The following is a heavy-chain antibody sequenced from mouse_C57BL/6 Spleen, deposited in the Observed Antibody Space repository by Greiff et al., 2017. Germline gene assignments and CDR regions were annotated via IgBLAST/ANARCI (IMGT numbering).Heavy chain of an antibody. CDR3: ARRLTGTPFDY. CDR1: GYTFTSYW. J-gene: IGHJ2*01. D-gene: IGHD4-1*01. CDR2: IYPSDSET. Sequence: QVQLQQPGAELVRPGSSVKLSCKASGYTFTSYWMDWVKQRPGQGLEWIGNIYPSDSETHYNQKFKDKATLTVDKSSSTAYMQLSSLTSEDSAVYYCARRLTGTPFDYWGQGTTLTVSS. V-gene: IGHV1-61*01.